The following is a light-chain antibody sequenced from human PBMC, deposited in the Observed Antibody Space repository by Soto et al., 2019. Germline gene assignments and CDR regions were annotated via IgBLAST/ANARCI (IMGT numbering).Light chain of an antibody. CDR2: GAS. J-gene: IGKJ1*01. Sequence: EIVMTQSPATLSVSPGERATLSCRASQSVSSKLAWYQQKPGQGPRLLIYGASTRATGIPARFSGSGSGTEFTLTISSLQSEDCAVYYCQHYSTWLWTFGQGTKVEIK. V-gene: IGKV3-15*01. CDR1: QSVSSK. CDR3: QHYSTWLWT.